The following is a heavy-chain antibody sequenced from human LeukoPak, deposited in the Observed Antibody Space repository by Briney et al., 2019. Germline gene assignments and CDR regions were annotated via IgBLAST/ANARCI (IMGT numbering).Heavy chain of an antibody. J-gene: IGHJ6*03. D-gene: IGHD2/OR15-2a*01. CDR3: ARVLAPSVNRVSHYDYMDV. V-gene: IGHV1-18*01. Sequence: ASVKVTCNASGYTFTSYGISWVRQAPGQGLEWMGWISAYNGNKNYAQKLQGKVTMTTDTFTSTAYMELRSLRSDDTAVYYWARVLAPSVNRVSHYDYMDVWGKGTTVTVSS. CDR2: ISAYNGNK. CDR1: GYTFTSYG.